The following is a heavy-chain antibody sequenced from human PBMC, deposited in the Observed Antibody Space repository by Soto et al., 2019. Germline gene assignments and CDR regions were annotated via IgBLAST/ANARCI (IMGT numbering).Heavy chain of an antibody. CDR2: IYYSGST. CDR1: GGSISSYY. Sequence: PSETLSLTCTVSGGSISSYYWSWIRQPPGKGLEWIGYIYYSGSTNYNPSLKSRVTISVDTSKNQFSLKLSSVTAADTAVYYCARPVYGFFIGGSCPNYYYYYGMDVGGQGTRVTV. J-gene: IGHJ6*02. V-gene: IGHV4-59*01. D-gene: IGHD2-15*01. CDR3: ARPVYGFFIGGSCPNYYYYYGMDV.